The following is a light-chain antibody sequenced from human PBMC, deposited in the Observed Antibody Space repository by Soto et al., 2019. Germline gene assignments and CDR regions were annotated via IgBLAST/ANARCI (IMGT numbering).Light chain of an antibody. Sequence: EIVMTQSPASLSVSPGETATLSCRASQSISNSLAWYQQKPGQAPSLLIYGASTRATGIPARFSGSGSETEFTLTISSLQSEDSALYYCQQYNSWPPRTFGQGTKLEIK. CDR3: QQYNSWPPRT. J-gene: IGKJ2*01. CDR1: QSISNS. CDR2: GAS. V-gene: IGKV3-15*01.